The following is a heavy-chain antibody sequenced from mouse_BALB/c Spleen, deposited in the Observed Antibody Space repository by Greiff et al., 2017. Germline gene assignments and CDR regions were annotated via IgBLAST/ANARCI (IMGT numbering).Heavy chain of an antibody. D-gene: IGHD1-1*01. J-gene: IGHJ4*01. CDR1: GFNIKDTY. Sequence: VQLQQSGAELVKPGASVKLSCTASGFNIKDTYMHWVKQRPEQGLEWIGRIDPANGNTKYDPKFQGKATITADTSSNTAYLQLSSLTSEDTAVYYCARYYGSSSMDYWGQGTSVTVSS. CDR3: ARYYGSSSMDY. V-gene: IGHV14-3*02. CDR2: IDPANGNT.